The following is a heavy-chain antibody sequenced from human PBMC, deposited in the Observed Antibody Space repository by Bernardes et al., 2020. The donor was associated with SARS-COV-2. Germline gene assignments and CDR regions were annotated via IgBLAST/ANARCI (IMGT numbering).Heavy chain of an antibody. V-gene: IGHV4-59*01. CDR2: IYYSGST. J-gene: IGHJ4*02. Sequence: SETLSLTCTVSGGSISSYYWSWIRQPPGKGLEWIGYIYYSGSTNYNPSLKSRVTISVDTSKNQFSLKLSSVTAADTAVYYCARAYYYYDSSGYSPYDFDYWGQGTLVTVTS. D-gene: IGHD3-22*01. CDR3: ARAYYYYDSSGYSPYDFDY. CDR1: GGSISSYY.